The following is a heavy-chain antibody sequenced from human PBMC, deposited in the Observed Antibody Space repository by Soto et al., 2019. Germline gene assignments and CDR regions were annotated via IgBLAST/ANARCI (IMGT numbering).Heavy chain of an antibody. D-gene: IGHD3-22*01. Sequence: EVQLVESGGGLVQPGGSLRLSCAASGFTVSSNYMSWVRQAPGKGLEWVSVIYSGGSTYYADSVKGRFTISRDNSKNTLYLQMKSLRAEDTAVYYCARDIDPDYDSSGYNAFDIWGQGTMVTVSS. J-gene: IGHJ3*02. CDR3: ARDIDPDYDSSGYNAFDI. V-gene: IGHV3-66*01. CDR2: IYSGGST. CDR1: GFTVSSNY.